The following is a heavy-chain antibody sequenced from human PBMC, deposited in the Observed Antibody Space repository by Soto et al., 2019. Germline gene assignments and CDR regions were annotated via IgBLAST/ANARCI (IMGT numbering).Heavy chain of an antibody. J-gene: IGHJ4*02. V-gene: IGHV4-39*01. Sequence: SETLSLTCTVAGGSLISSSYYWGWIRQPPGKGLDWLGSGFYSGSTYYNPSLKSRVTISVDTSKNQFSLKLRSVTAADTAVYYCARTLYTSGWHFDYWGQGALVTVSS. CDR3: ARTLYTSGWHFDY. CDR2: GFYSGST. D-gene: IGHD6-19*01. CDR1: GGSLISSSYY.